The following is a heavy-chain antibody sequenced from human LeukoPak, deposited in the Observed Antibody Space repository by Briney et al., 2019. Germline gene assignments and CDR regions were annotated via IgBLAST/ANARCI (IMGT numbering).Heavy chain of an antibody. D-gene: IGHD4-23*01. CDR1: GFTVSSNY. J-gene: IGHJ6*03. CDR3: AGTVVKGYYYYYYMDV. CDR2: IYSGGST. Sequence: GGSLRLSCAASGFTVSSNYMSWVRQAPGKGLEWVSVIYSGGSTYYADSVKGRFTISRDNSKNTLYLQMNSLRAEDTAVYYCAGTVVKGYYYYYYMDVWGKGTTVTVSS. V-gene: IGHV3-53*01.